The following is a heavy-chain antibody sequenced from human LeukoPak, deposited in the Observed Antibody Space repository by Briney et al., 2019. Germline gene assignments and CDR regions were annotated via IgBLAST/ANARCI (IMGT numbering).Heavy chain of an antibody. J-gene: IGHJ5*02. D-gene: IGHD3-10*01. CDR3: ASKDYSAWGRGFRT. Sequence: SGTLSLTCVVSGGSISSSYWWGWVRQPPGKGLEWIGEIYHSGSTNYNPSLKSRLTISLDKSKNHFSLKLRSVTAADTAVYYCASKDYSAWGRGFRTWGQGTLVTVSS. CDR1: GGSISSSYW. V-gene: IGHV4-4*02. CDR2: IYHSGST.